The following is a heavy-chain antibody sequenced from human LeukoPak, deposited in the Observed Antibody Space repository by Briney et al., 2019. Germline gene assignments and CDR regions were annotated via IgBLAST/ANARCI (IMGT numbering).Heavy chain of an antibody. J-gene: IGHJ3*02. Sequence: PGGSLRLSCAASGFTFSSYSMNWVRQAPGKGLEWVSYISSSSSTIYYADSVKGRFTISRDNAKNSLYLQMNSLRAEDTAVYYCARDHPNAFDIWGQGTMVTVSS. CDR2: ISSSSSTI. CDR3: ARDHPNAFDI. CDR1: GFTFSSYS. V-gene: IGHV3-48*01.